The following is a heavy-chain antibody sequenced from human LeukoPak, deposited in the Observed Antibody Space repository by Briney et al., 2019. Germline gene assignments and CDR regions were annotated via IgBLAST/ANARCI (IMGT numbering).Heavy chain of an antibody. CDR3: ARQTDNCGGDCYSRVALYFQH. Sequence: ASVKVSCKASGYTFTSYYMHWVRQAPGQGLEWMGWINPNSGGTNYAQKFQGRVTMTRDTSISTAYMELSRLRSDDTAVYYCARQTDNCGGDCYSRVALYFQHWGQGTLVTVSS. J-gene: IGHJ1*01. D-gene: IGHD2-21*02. CDR2: INPNSGGT. CDR1: GYTFTSYY. V-gene: IGHV1-2*02.